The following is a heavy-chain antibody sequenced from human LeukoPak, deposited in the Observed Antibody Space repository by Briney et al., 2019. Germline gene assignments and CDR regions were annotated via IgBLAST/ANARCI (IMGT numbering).Heavy chain of an antibody. V-gene: IGHV1-46*01. D-gene: IGHD6-13*01. J-gene: IGHJ4*02. CDR1: GYTFTSYH. CDR3: ARDSSNWSFDY. CDR2: IGPIGGST. Sequence: ASVKVSCKASGYTFTSYHMHWVRQAPGQGLEWMGIIGPIGGSTSYTQKLQGRVTMTRDTSTSTVYMELTSLRSEDTAVYYCARDSSNWSFDYWGQGTLVT.